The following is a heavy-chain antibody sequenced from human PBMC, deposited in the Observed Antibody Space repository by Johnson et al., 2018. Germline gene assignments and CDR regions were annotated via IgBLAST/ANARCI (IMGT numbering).Heavy chain of an antibody. CDR1: GGSFSGYY. J-gene: IGHJ6*03. CDR3: ARERRPWNRDYYYYYMDV. V-gene: IGHV4-34*01. CDR2: INHSGST. D-gene: IGHD1-1*01. Sequence: QVQLQQWGAGLLKPSETLSLTCAVYGGSFSGYYWSWIRQPPGKGLEWIGEINHSGSTNYNPSLKSRVTISVDTSKNQFSLQLSSVTAADTAVYYCARERRPWNRDYYYYYMDVGGKGTTVTVSS.